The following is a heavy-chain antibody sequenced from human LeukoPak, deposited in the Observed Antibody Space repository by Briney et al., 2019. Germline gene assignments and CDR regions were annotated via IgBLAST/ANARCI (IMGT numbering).Heavy chain of an antibody. V-gene: IGHV3-23*01. D-gene: IGHD2-8*01. CDR1: GFTFSSYA. CDR3: AKGSVSYWYFDL. Sequence: GGSLRLSCAASGFTFSSYAMSWVRQAPGKGLEWVSAISGSGGSTYYADPVKGRFTISRDNSKNTLYLQMNSLRAEDTAVYYCAKGSVSYWYFDLWGRGTLVTVSS. CDR2: ISGSGGST. J-gene: IGHJ2*01.